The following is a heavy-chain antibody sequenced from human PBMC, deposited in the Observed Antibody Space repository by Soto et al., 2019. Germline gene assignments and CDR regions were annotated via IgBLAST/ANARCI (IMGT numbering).Heavy chain of an antibody. CDR1: GFPFSNHA. J-gene: IGHJ4*01. CDR2: INYNGGTT. V-gene: IGHV3-64D*06. Sequence: GGSLRVSCSASGFPFSNHAMHWVRQAPGKGLEYVSAINYNGGTTYYVDSVKGRFTISRDNSKNTLYLQMSSLKVEDTAMYHCVTWGGIEARNLDHWGHGTLVTVSS. CDR3: VTWGGIEARNLDH. D-gene: IGHD6-6*01.